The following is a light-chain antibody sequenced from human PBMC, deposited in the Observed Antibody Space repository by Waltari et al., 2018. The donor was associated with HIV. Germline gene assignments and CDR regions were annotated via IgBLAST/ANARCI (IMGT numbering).Light chain of an antibody. J-gene: IGKJ4*01. V-gene: IGKV3-15*01. CDR2: GAS. Sequence: EIVMTQSPATLSVSPGESATLSCRASQSVSSNLAWYQQKSGQAPRLLIYGASTRATGIPARFSGSGSGTEFTLSISSLQSEDFALYYCQQYNNWPPLTFGGGTKVEIK. CDR3: QQYNNWPPLT. CDR1: QSVSSN.